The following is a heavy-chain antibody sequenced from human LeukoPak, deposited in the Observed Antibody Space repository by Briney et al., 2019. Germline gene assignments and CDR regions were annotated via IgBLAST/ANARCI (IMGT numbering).Heavy chain of an antibody. CDR3: ARTSYYDFWSGYYFFDY. D-gene: IGHD3-3*01. CDR1: GFTFSSYA. J-gene: IGHJ4*02. CDR2: ISGSGGST. Sequence: GGSLRLSCAASGFTFSSYAMSWVRQAPGKGLEWVSAISGSGGSTYYADSVKGRFTISRDNSKNTLYLQMNSLRAEDTAVYYCARTSYYDFWSGYYFFDYWGQGTLVTVSS. V-gene: IGHV3-23*01.